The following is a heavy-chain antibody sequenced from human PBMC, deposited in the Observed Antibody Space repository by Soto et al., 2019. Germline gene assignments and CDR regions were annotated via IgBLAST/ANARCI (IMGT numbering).Heavy chain of an antibody. CDR2: IIPIFGTS. D-gene: IGHD3-3*01. V-gene: IGHV1-69*01. J-gene: IGHJ3*02. CDR3: AKDARILDYGFWSGGNDAFDI. Sequence: QVQLVQSGAEVKKPGSSVKVSCKASGGTFNNHAINWVRQAPGQGLEWMGGIIPIFGTSNYAQKFQGRVTITADESTRTAYMELSSLRSEDTAVCYCAKDARILDYGFWSGGNDAFDIWGQGTKVTVSS. CDR1: GGTFNNHA.